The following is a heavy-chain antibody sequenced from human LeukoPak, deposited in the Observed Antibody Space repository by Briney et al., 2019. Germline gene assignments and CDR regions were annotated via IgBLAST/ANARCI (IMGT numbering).Heavy chain of an antibody. V-gene: IGHV1-46*01. Sequence: ASVKVSCKASGYTFTSYYMHWVRQAPGQGLEWMGIINPSGGSTSYAQKFQGRVTMTRDMSTSTVYMELSSLRSEDTAVYYCARDSTMIVVVGGNWFDPWGQGTLVTVSS. D-gene: IGHD3-22*01. CDR3: ARDSTMIVVVGGNWFDP. J-gene: IGHJ5*02. CDR2: INPSGGST. CDR1: GYTFTSYY.